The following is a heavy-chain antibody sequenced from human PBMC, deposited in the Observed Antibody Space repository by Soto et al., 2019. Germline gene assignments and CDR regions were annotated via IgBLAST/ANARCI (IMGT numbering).Heavy chain of an antibody. D-gene: IGHD3-10*01. CDR3: AREGLLWFGELLGGSQV. CDR1: GYTFTSYD. Sequence: GASVQVSCKASGYTFTSYDINWVRQATGQGLEWMGWMNPNSGNTGYAQKFQGRVTMTRNTSISTAYMELSSLRSEDTAVYYCAREGLLWFGELLGGSQVWGQGTMVTVSS. J-gene: IGHJ3*01. V-gene: IGHV1-8*01. CDR2: MNPNSGNT.